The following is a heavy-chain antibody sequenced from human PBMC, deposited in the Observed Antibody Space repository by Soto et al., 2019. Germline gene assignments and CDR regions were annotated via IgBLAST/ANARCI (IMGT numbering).Heavy chain of an antibody. CDR3: AKDPIEYGSTWGFDY. CDR1: GFTFSSYV. D-gene: IGHD2-15*01. V-gene: IGHV3-23*01. CDR2: ISGSGGST. Sequence: EVQLLESGGGLVQPGGSLRLSCAASGFTFSSYVMSWVRQAPGKGLEWVSAISGSGGSTYYADSVKGRFTISRDNSKSTLFLQMNSLRAEDTAVYYCAKDPIEYGSTWGFDYWGQGTLVTVSS. J-gene: IGHJ4*02.